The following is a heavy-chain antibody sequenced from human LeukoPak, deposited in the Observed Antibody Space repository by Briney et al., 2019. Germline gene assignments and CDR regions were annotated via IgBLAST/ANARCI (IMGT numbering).Heavy chain of an antibody. CDR2: IYSRGST. V-gene: IGHV3-66*03. CDR1: GFTISNNY. J-gene: IGHJ5*02. D-gene: IGHD3-22*01. Sequence: GGSLRLSCAASGFTISNNYMRWVRQPPGKGLEWVSSIYSRGSTSYVDSVKGRFTISRDNSKNTLFLQMNSLRVEDTAVYYCARDYYGPWGQGTLVTVSS. CDR3: ARDYYGP.